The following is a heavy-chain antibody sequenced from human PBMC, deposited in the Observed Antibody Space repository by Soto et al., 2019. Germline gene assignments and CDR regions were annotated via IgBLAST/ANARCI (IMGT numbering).Heavy chain of an antibody. CDR2: ISSNGGST. CDR3: AKHLAYYGNYYYGMDV. Sequence: GGSLRLSCSASGFTFSSYAMHWVRQAPGKGLEYVSAISSNGGSTYYADSVKGRFTISRDNSKNTLYLQMSSLRAEDTAVSYCAKHLAYYGNYYYGMDVWGQGTTATVSS. CDR1: GFTFSSYA. V-gene: IGHV3-64D*06. D-gene: IGHD1-26*01. J-gene: IGHJ6*02.